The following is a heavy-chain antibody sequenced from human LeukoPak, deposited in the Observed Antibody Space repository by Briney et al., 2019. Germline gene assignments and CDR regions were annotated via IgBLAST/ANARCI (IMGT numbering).Heavy chain of an antibody. CDR2: IYPGDSDT. D-gene: IGHD1-26*01. V-gene: IGHV5-51*01. CDR3: ARRGSGSYYGFDY. J-gene: IGHJ4*02. Sequence: GESLKISCKGSGYSFTTYCIVWVRQMPGKGLEWMGIIYPGDSDTRYSPSFEGQVTISADKSISTAYLQWSSLKASDTAMYYCARRGSGSYYGFDYWGQGTLVTVSS. CDR1: GYSFTTYC.